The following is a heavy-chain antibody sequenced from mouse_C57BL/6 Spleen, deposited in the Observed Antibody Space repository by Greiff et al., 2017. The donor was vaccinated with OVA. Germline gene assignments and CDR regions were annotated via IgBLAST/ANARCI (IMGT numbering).Heavy chain of an antibody. J-gene: IGHJ2*01. V-gene: IGHV1-15*01. D-gene: IGHD2-10*01. CDR3: TRSAYSYYFDY. CDR2: IDPETGGT. CDR1: GYTFTDYE. Sequence: QVQLQQSGAELVRPGASVTLSCKASGYTFTDYEMHWVKQTPVHGLEWIGAIDPETGGTAYNQKFKGKAILTADKSSSTAYMELRSLTSEDSAVDYCTRSAYSYYFDYWGQGTTLTVSS.